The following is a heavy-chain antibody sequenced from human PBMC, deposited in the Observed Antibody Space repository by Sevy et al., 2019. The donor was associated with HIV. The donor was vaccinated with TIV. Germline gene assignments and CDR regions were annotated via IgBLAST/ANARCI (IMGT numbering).Heavy chain of an antibody. Sequence: SETLSLTCTFSGGSISSSSYFWGWIRQPPGKGLEWIGIIFYSGSTYYNPSLKSRVTISVDTSKNQFSLKLSSVTAADTAVYYCARQREIDSTFDYWGQGTLVTVSS. CDR2: IFYSGST. J-gene: IGHJ4*02. CDR1: GGSISSSSYF. CDR3: ARQREIDSTFDY. V-gene: IGHV4-39*01. D-gene: IGHD3-3*01.